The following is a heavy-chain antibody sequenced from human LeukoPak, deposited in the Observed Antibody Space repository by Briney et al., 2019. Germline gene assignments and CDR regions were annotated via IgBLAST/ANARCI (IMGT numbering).Heavy chain of an antibody. J-gene: IGHJ3*01. D-gene: IGHD5-12*01. CDR2: VSFTGPA. Sequence: SETLSLTCAVYGGSFSGYYWGWIRQPPGKGLEWIASVSFTGPAYYNPSLRSRVTISADMSKNQFFLNVYSVTAADTAMFYCARRSIVAPRHAFDVWGHGTMVTVSS. CDR1: GGSFSGYY. V-gene: IGHV4-34*01. CDR3: ARRSIVAPRHAFDV.